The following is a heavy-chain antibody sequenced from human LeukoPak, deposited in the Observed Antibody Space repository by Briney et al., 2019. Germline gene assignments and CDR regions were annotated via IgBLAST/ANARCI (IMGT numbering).Heavy chain of an antibody. D-gene: IGHD2-21*01. CDR3: AALRASGAYCGGDCYLRGDDY. V-gene: IGHV4-30-4*08. Sequence: SQTLSLTCTVSGGSISSGDYYWSWIRQPPGKGLEWIGYIYYSGSTYYNPSLKSRVTISVDTSKNQFSLKLSSVTAADTAVYYCAALRASGAYCGGDCYLRGDDYWGQGTLVTVSS. J-gene: IGHJ4*02. CDR1: GGSISSGDYY. CDR2: IYYSGST.